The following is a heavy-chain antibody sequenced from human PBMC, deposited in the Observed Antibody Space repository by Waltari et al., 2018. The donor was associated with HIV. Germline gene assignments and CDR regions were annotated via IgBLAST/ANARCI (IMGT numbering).Heavy chain of an antibody. D-gene: IGHD1-26*01. CDR3: ATDQGSGFRNMHAFDI. Sequence: QVQLVQSGAEVKKPGASVKVSCKVSGYTLTELSMHWVRQAPGKGLEWMGGFDPEDGETIYAQKFQGRVTMTEDTSTDTAYMELSSLRSEDTAVYYCATDQGSGFRNMHAFDIWGQGTMVTVSS. J-gene: IGHJ3*02. CDR1: GYTLTELS. V-gene: IGHV1-24*01. CDR2: FDPEDGET.